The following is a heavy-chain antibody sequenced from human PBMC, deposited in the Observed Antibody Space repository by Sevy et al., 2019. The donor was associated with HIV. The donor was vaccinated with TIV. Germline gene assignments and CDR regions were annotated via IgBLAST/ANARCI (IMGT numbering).Heavy chain of an antibody. Sequence: GGSLRLSCAASGFTFSKYSMSGVRQPPGKGREWVSTLSFGCGEINYAASVKGRFTISSDNSKSSVYLQMNNLRPEDTAVYYCAREGCTKPHDYWGQGTLVTVSS. CDR3: AREGCTKPHDY. CDR2: LSFGCGEI. CDR1: GFTFSKYS. D-gene: IGHD2-8*01. J-gene: IGHJ4*02. V-gene: IGHV3-23*01.